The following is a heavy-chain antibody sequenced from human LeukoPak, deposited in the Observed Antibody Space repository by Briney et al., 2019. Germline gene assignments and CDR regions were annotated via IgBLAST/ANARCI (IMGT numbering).Heavy chain of an antibody. V-gene: IGHV4-59*06. CDR3: AGYYDSSGSFDAFDI. D-gene: IGHD3-22*01. J-gene: IGHJ3*02. Sequence: SETLSLTCIVSGGSISSYYWSWIRQHPGKGLEWIGYIYYSGSTYYNPSLKSRVTISVDTSKNQFSLKLSSVTAADTAVYYCAGYYDSSGSFDAFDIWGQGTMVTASS. CDR1: GGSISSYY. CDR2: IYYSGST.